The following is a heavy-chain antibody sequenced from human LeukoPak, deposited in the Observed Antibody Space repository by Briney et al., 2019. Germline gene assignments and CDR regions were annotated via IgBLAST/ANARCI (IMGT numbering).Heavy chain of an antibody. CDR1: GFTFSSYA. D-gene: IGHD6-19*01. J-gene: IGHJ6*02. CDR2: MSSDGSKK. V-gene: IGHV3-30-3*01. CDR3: ARPAGTYDYSYGMDV. Sequence: GGSLRLSCAASGFTFSSYAMHWVRQTPGKGLEWVAVMSSDGSKKYYADSVKGRFTISRDNSKNTLYLQMNSLRAEDTAVYYCARPAGTYDYSYGMDVWGQGTTVTVSS.